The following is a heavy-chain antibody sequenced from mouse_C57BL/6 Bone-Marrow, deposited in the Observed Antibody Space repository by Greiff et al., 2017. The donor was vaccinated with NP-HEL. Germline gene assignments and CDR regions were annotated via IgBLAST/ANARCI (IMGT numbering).Heavy chain of an antibody. D-gene: IGHD3-3*01. V-gene: IGHV1-9*01. CDR3: ARYPHDEGDGAIDG. CDR2: ILPGSGST. Sequence: QVQLQQSGAELMKPGASVKLSCKASGYTFTSYWIEWVKQRPGHGLEWIGEILPGSGSTNYNEKFKGKATFTADKSSSTAYMQLSSLTTEDSAIYYCARYPHDEGDGAIDGWGKGTTVTV. J-gene: IGHJ4*01. CDR1: GYTFTSYW.